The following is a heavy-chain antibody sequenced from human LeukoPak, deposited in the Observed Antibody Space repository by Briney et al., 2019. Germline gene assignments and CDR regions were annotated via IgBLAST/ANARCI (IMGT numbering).Heavy chain of an antibody. Sequence: GGSLRLSCAASGFTFSSYSMNWVRQAPGKGLEWVSSISSSSSHIYYADSVKGRFTISRDNAKNSLYLQMNSLRAEDTAVYYCARDRGYGDYVDAFDIWGQGTMVTVSS. J-gene: IGHJ3*02. CDR3: ARDRGYGDYVDAFDI. V-gene: IGHV3-21*01. CDR1: GFTFSSYS. D-gene: IGHD4-17*01. CDR2: ISSSSSHI.